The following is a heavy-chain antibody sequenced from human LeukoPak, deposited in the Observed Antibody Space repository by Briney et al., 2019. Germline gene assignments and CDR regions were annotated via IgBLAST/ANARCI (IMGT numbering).Heavy chain of an antibody. D-gene: IGHD6-19*01. J-gene: IGHJ6*03. V-gene: IGHV4-4*09. CDR1: GGSISSYY. Sequence: PSETLSLTCTVSGGSISSYYWSWIRQPPGKGLEWIGYIYTSGSTNYNPSLKSRVTISVDTSKNQFSLKLSSVTAADTAVYYCARLGAEAVARWEYYYYIDVWGKGTTVTVSS. CDR2: IYTSGST. CDR3: ARLGAEAVARWEYYYYIDV.